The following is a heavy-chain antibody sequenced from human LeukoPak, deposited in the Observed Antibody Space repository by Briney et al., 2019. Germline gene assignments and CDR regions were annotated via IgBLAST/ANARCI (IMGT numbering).Heavy chain of an antibody. CDR3: ARVVSWCSSTSCYLAFDI. CDR2: IDHSGNT. D-gene: IGHD2-2*01. Sequence: PSETLSLTCTISGGSISSFYWIWVRQSPGKGLEWIGYIDHSGNTHYNPSLRSRVTISLATSKNQFSLKLRSVTAADTAIYYCARVVSWCSSTSCYLAFDIWGQGTMVTVSS. CDR1: GGSISSFY. J-gene: IGHJ3*02. V-gene: IGHV4-59*01.